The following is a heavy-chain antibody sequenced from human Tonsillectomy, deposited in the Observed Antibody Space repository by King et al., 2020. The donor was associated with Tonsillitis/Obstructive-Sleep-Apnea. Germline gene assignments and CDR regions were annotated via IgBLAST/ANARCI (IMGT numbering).Heavy chain of an antibody. V-gene: IGHV3-9*01. J-gene: IGHJ5*02. CDR2: ISRNSGSI. Sequence: VQLVESGGGLVQPGRSLRLSCAASGFNFNEYAMHWVRQVPGKGLEWVSGISRNSGSIGYVESVKGRFIISRDNAKNSLYLQMNSLRAEDTAFYFCAKDTRGWVSSPNWFDTWGQGTMVTVSS. CDR1: GFNFNEYA. D-gene: IGHD6-13*01. CDR3: AKDTRGWVSSPNWFDT.